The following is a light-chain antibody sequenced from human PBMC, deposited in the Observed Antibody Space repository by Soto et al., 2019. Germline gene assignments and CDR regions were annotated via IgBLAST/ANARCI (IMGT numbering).Light chain of an antibody. Sequence: ETVVTQSPATLSVSPGERATLSCRANQSVTNKLAWFQQKPGQAPRLLIFDTSTRAAGIPVRFSGSWSGTEFTLTISSLQSEDFAVYYCQQYSDWPWTFGQGTKVEI. J-gene: IGKJ1*01. V-gene: IGKV3-15*01. CDR3: QQYSDWPWT. CDR2: DTS. CDR1: QSVTNK.